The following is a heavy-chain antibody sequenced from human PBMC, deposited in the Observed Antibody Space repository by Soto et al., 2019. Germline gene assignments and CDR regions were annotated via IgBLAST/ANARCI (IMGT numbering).Heavy chain of an antibody. CDR1: GFTFSNYW. D-gene: IGHD5-12*01. CDR2: IDSAASST. J-gene: IGHJ4*02. V-gene: IGHV3-74*01. Sequence: EVQLVESGGGLVQPGGSLRLSCVASGFTFSNYWMNWVRQAPGKGLVWVPRIDSAASSTNYADSVRGRFTISRDNAKNTLDLQMNSLRAEDTAVYFCSTSGYSGYDATQNDYWGQGTLVTVSS. CDR3: STSGYSGYDATQNDY.